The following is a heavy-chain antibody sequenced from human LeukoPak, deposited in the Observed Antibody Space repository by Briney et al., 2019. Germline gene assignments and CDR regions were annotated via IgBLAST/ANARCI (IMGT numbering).Heavy chain of an antibody. Sequence: GGSLGLSCAASGFTFSSYAMSWVRPAPGEGLELVSAISGSGGSTYYADSVKGRFTISRDNSKNTLYLQMNSLRAEDTAVYYCANTLFYDSSGYPIPNYYGMDVWGQGTTVTVSS. CDR1: GFTFSSYA. V-gene: IGHV3-23*01. J-gene: IGHJ6*02. D-gene: IGHD3-22*01. CDR2: ISGSGGST. CDR3: ANTLFYDSSGYPIPNYYGMDV.